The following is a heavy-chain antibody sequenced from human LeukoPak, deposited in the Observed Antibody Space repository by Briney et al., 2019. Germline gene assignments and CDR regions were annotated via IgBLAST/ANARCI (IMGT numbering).Heavy chain of an antibody. CDR3: ARVPKSNYDSSGYSDY. J-gene: IGHJ4*02. V-gene: IGHV5-10-1*01. CDR2: IEPSDSYT. D-gene: IGHD3-22*01. CDR1: GYSFTSYW. Sequence: GESLKISCKGSGYSFTSYWISWVRKMPGKGLEWMGRIEPSDSYTNYSPSFQGHVSISAEKSNSTASRQWSSLKASDTAMYYCARVPKSNYDSSGYSDYWGQGTLVTVSS.